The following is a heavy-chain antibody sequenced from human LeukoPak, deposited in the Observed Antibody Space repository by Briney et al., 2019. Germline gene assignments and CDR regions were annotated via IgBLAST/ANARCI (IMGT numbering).Heavy chain of an antibody. J-gene: IGHJ6*03. V-gene: IGHV4-34*01. Sequence: SETLSLTCAVYGGSFSGYYWSWIRQPPGKGLEWIGEINHSGSTNYNPSLKSRVTISVDTSKNQFSLKLSSVTAADTAVYYCARVIVVVPAAILIYYYYYMDVWGKGTTVTVSS. CDR3: ARVIVVVPAAILIYYYYYMDV. CDR1: GGSFSGYY. CDR2: INHSGST. D-gene: IGHD2-2*02.